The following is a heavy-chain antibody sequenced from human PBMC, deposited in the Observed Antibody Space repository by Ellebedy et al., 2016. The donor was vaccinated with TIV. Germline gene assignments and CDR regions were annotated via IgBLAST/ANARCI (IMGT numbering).Heavy chain of an antibody. Sequence: GSLRLSXTVSGGSNSSSSYYWGWIRQPPGKGLEWIGIIYYSGSTYYNPSLKSRVTISVDTSKNQFSLKLSSVTAADTAVYYCARKAGYCSGGSCYYHPTYGMDVWGQGTTVTVSS. J-gene: IGHJ6*02. D-gene: IGHD2-15*01. CDR1: GGSNSSSSYY. CDR2: IYYSGST. CDR3: ARKAGYCSGGSCYYHPTYGMDV. V-gene: IGHV4-39*07.